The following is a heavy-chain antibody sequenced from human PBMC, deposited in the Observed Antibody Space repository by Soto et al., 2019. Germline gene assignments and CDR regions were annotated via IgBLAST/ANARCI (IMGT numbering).Heavy chain of an antibody. CDR2: MSPDGSDT. Sequence: GGSLRLSCTASGFTFTSDWLRWVRQAPGEGLVWVARMSPDGSDTKYADSVKGRFTISRDNAKSTLYLDMNSLRAEDTGVYYCARPRTKIYSAFDNWGQGTMVTVSS. J-gene: IGHJ3*02. V-gene: IGHV3-74*03. CDR3: ARPRTKIYSAFDN. D-gene: IGHD2-15*01. CDR1: GFTFTSDW.